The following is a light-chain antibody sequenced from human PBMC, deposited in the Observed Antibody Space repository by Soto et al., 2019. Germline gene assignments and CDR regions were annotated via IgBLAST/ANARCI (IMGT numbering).Light chain of an antibody. CDR3: QQYNNWPHT. J-gene: IGKJ1*01. Sequence: EIVMTQSPATLSVSPGERATLSCRASQRVSSNLAWYQQKPGQAPRLLIYGASTRATVIPARLSGSGSGPEFTLPISSLQYEDFAVYYCQQYNNWPHTFGQGTKVEIK. V-gene: IGKV3-15*01. CDR2: GAS. CDR1: QRVSSN.